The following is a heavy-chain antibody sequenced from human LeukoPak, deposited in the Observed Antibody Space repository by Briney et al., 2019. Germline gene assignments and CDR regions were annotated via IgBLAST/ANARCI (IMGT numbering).Heavy chain of an antibody. D-gene: IGHD1-26*01. Sequence: GRSLRLSCAASGFSFNAYGMHWVRQAPGKGLEWVAIIWFDGSVTYYEDSVKGRFTISRDNSKSTVYLQMDSLRAEDTAVYYCARHGSGRNNFDPLDHWGQGTLVTVSS. CDR1: GFSFNAYG. V-gene: IGHV3-33*01. J-gene: IGHJ4*02. CDR2: IWFDGSVT. CDR3: ARHGSGRNNFDPLDH.